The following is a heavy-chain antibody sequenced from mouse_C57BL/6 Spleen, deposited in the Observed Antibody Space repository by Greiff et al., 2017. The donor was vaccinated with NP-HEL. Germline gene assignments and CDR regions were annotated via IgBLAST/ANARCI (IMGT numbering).Heavy chain of an antibody. CDR1: GFSLTSYG. V-gene: IGHV2-2*01. J-gene: IGHJ4*01. Sequence: VKLMESGPGLVQPSQSLSITCTVSGFSLTSYGVHWVRQSPGKGLEWLGVIWSGGSTDYNAAFISRLSISKDNSKSQVFFKMNSLQADDTAIYYCARKITTVVATDDAMDYWGQGTSVTVSS. CDR2: IWSGGST. CDR3: ARKITTVVATDDAMDY. D-gene: IGHD1-1*01.